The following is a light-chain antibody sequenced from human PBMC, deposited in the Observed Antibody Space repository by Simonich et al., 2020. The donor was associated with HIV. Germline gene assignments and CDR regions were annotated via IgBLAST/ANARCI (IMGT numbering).Light chain of an antibody. CDR1: SSDVGIYTL. V-gene: IGLV2-23*02. CDR2: EVT. Sequence: QSALTQPASVSGSPGQSITISCTGTSSDVGIYTLVSWYQQPPGKAPKLIIYEVTKRPSGVSNRFSGSKSGNTASLTVSGLQAEDEADYYCCSYAGSSTWVFGGGSKLTVL. CDR3: CSYAGSSTWV. J-gene: IGLJ3*02.